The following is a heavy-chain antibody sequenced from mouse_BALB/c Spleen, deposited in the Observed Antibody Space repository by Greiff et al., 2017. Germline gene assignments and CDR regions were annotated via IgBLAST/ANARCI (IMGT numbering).Heavy chain of an antibody. CDR2: ISDGGSYT. CDR1: GFTFSDYY. D-gene: IGHD2-4*01. Sequence: EVQLVESGGGLVKPGGSLKLSCAASGFTFSDYYMYWVRQTPEKRLEWVATISDGGSYTYYPDSVKGRFTISRDNAKNNLYLQMSSLKSEDTAMYYCARIDYDEGPLAYWGQGTLVTVSA. J-gene: IGHJ3*01. CDR3: ARIDYDEGPLAY. V-gene: IGHV5-4*02.